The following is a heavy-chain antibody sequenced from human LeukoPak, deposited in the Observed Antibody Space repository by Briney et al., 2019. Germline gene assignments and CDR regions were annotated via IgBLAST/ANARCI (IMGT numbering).Heavy chain of an antibody. CDR2: ISSSGSTI. CDR3: ASSNGALDY. CDR1: GFTFSSYS. J-gene: IGHJ4*02. D-gene: IGHD2-8*01. V-gene: IGHV3-48*01. Sequence: GGSLRLSCAASGFTFSSYSMNWVRQAPGKGLEWVSYISSSGSTIYYADSVKGRFTISRDNAKNSLYLQMNSLRAEDTAVYYCASSNGALDYWGQGTLVTVSS.